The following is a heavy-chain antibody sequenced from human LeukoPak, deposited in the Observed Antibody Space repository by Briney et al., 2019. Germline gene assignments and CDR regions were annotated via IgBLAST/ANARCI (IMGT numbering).Heavy chain of an antibody. Sequence: GGSLRLSCAASGFTFSSYAMSWVRQAPGKGLEWVSAISGSGGSTYYADSVKGRFTISRDNSKNTLYLQMNSLRAEDTAVYYCAKDPPWYYDSSASTDYWGQGTLVTVSS. CDR3: AKDPPWYYDSSASTDY. CDR2: ISGSGGST. V-gene: IGHV3-23*01. CDR1: GFTFSSYA. J-gene: IGHJ4*02. D-gene: IGHD3-22*01.